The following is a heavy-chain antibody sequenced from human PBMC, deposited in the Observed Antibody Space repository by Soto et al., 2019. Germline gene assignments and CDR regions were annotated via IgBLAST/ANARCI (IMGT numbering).Heavy chain of an antibody. CDR1: GAALNSGNYY. D-gene: IGHD2-21*01. CDR3: ARLRIATNNYKWFDP. J-gene: IGHJ5*02. Sequence: SETLSLTCSVSGAALNSGNYYWSWIRQVPGKGLEWIGHIYVTGAVDYNPSLRDRITISQDTSERQFSLNLRLVTAADTAVYYCARLRIATNNYKWFDPWGQGLLVTVSS. V-gene: IGHV4-31*03. CDR2: IYVTGAV.